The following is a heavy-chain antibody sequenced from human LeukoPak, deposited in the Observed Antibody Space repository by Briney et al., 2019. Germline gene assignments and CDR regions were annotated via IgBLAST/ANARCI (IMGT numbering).Heavy chain of an antibody. V-gene: IGHV3-23*01. D-gene: IGHD4-11*01. CDR2: AGHDSDNT. Sequence: GGSLRLSCAASGFTFSDFAMNWVRQAPGKGLEWVSGAGHDSDNTYYADSVKGRFSISRDNSNNMLHLQMDSLRAEDAAVYYCAKALSRDIYSKSSFNYFDSWGQGTLVIVSS. CDR3: AKALSRDIYSKSSFNYFDS. CDR1: GFTFSDFA. J-gene: IGHJ4*02.